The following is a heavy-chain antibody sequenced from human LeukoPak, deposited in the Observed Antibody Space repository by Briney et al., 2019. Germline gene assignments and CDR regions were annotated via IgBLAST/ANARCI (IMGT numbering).Heavy chain of an antibody. Sequence: SETLSLTCAVYGGSFSGYYWSWIRQPPGKGLEWIGEINHSGSTNYNPSLKSRVTISVDTSKNQFSLKLSSVTAGDTAVYYCARDWVKSGFDPWGQGTLVTVSS. D-gene: IGHD7-27*01. CDR1: GGSFSGYY. CDR3: ARDWVKSGFDP. J-gene: IGHJ5*02. V-gene: IGHV4-34*01. CDR2: INHSGST.